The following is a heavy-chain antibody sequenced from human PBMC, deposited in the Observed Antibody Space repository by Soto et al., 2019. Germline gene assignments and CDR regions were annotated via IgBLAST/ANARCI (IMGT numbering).Heavy chain of an antibody. D-gene: IGHD2-2*01. CDR3: ARDSGCSSTSCYSGWFDP. Sequence: GGSLRLSCAASEFTFSSYSMNWVRQAPGKGLEWVSSISSSSSYIYYADSVKGRFTISRDNAKNSLYLQMNSLRAEDTAVYYCARDSGCSSTSCYSGWFDPWGQGTLVTVSS. V-gene: IGHV3-21*01. J-gene: IGHJ5*02. CDR2: ISSSSSYI. CDR1: EFTFSSYS.